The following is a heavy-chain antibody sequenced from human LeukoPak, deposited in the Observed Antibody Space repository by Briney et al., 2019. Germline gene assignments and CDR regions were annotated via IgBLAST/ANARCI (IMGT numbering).Heavy chain of an antibody. D-gene: IGHD2-2*01. V-gene: IGHV3-33*01. J-gene: IGHJ4*02. CDR2: IWYDGSNK. CDR1: GFTFSSYG. Sequence: GRSLRLSCAASGFTFSSYGMHWVRQAPGKGLEWVAVIWYDGSNKYYADSVKGRFTISRDNSKNTLYLQMNSLRAEDTAVYYCARGGIVVVPVLDYWGQGTLVTVSS. CDR3: ARGGIVVVPVLDY.